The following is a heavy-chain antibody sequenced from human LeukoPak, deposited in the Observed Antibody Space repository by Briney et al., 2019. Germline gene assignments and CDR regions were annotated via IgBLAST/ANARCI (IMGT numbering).Heavy chain of an antibody. Sequence: PGGSLRLSCAASGFTFSSYWMSWVRQAPGKGLEWVSYISSSSSTIYYADSVKGRFTISRDDAKNSLYLQMNSLRAEDTAVYYCSKHKGGGTLFHTYCGGDCYNDYWGQGTLVTVSS. CDR2: ISSSSSTI. D-gene: IGHD2-21*01. CDR3: SKHKGGGTLFHTYCGGDCYNDY. CDR1: GFTFSSYW. V-gene: IGHV3-48*04. J-gene: IGHJ4*02.